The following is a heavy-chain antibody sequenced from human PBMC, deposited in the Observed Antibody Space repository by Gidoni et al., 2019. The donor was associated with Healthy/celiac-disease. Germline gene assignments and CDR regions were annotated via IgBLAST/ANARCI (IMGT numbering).Heavy chain of an antibody. Sequence: EVQLVESGGGLVQPGGSLRLSCAASGFTFSSYAMHGVRQAPGKGLEYVSAISSNGGSTYYANSVKGRFTISRDNSKNTLYLQMGSLRAEDMAVYYCARDHADSSGYYGDFDYWGQGTLVTVSS. CDR1: GFTFSSYA. D-gene: IGHD3-22*01. J-gene: IGHJ4*02. CDR3: ARDHADSSGYYGDFDY. V-gene: IGHV3-64*01. CDR2: ISSNGGST.